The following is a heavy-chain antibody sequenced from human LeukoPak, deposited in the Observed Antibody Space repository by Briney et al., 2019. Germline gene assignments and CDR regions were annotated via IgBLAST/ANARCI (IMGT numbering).Heavy chain of an antibody. CDR2: INPSGGST. CDR1: GYTFTSYY. V-gene: IGHV1-46*01. CDR3: ARGRPTYCGGDCYAVYDY. D-gene: IGHD2-21*02. J-gene: IGHJ4*02. Sequence: ASVKVSCKASGYTFTSYYMHWVRQAPGQGLEWMGIINPSGGSTSYAQKFQGRVTMTRDTSTSTVYMELSSPRSEDTAVYYCARGRPTYCGGDCYAVYDYWGQGTLVTVSS.